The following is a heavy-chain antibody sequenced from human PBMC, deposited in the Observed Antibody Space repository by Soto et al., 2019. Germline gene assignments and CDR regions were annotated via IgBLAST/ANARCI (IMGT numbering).Heavy chain of an antibody. CDR1: GFTFSSYG. CDR3: NTELRWEEPPFDY. J-gene: IGHJ4*02. D-gene: IGHD1-26*01. V-gene: IGHV3-33*01. CDR2: IWYDGSNK. Sequence: QVQLVESGGGVVQPGRSLRLSCAASGFTFSSYGMHWVRQAPGKGLEWVAVIWYDGSNKYYADSVKGRFTISRDNSKNTLYLQMNSLKTEDTAVYFCNTELRWEEPPFDYWGQGALVTVSS.